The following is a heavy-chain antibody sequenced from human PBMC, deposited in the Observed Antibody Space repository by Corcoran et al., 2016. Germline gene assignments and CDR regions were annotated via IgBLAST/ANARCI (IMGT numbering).Heavy chain of an antibody. J-gene: IGHJ5*02. CDR3: AREGMAERGGERGWIDP. Sequence: QVRLVESGGGVVQPGESLRLSCAASGFTFSTYAMHWVRQAPGKGLEWVAVIWYAGSNKYYGDSVKGRFTISRDNSKNTLSLQINNLRAEDTAIYYCAREGMAERGGERGWIDPWGQGALVTVSS. CDR1: GFTFSTYA. V-gene: IGHV3-33*01. D-gene: IGHD2-21*01. CDR2: IWYAGSNK.